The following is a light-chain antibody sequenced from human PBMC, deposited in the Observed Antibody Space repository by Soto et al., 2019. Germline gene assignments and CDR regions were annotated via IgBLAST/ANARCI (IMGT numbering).Light chain of an antibody. CDR1: QGISNH. CDR3: QHYNSYPFT. V-gene: IGKV1-16*02. Sequence: DIPMTQSPSSLSASVGDRVTITCRVSQGISNHLAWFQQKPGKAPKSLIYGASNLQSGVPSKFSGSGSGTDFTLTISSLQPEDFATYYCQHYNSYPFTFGPGTKVDIK. CDR2: GAS. J-gene: IGKJ3*01.